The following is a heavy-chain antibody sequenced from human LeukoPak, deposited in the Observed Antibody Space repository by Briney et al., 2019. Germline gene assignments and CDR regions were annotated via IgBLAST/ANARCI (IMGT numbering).Heavy chain of an antibody. CDR3: ARSNREFASGSGDY. CDR2: INQDGSQK. V-gene: IGHV3-7*05. J-gene: IGHJ4*02. CDR1: GFPFSTHW. D-gene: IGHD3-10*01. Sequence: PGGSLRLSCAASGFPFSTHWMSWVRQAPGKGLEWVANINQDGSQKSCVDSVEGRFSISRDNAKNSLYLQMHSLRAEDTAVYYCARSNREFASGSGDYWGQGTLVTVSS.